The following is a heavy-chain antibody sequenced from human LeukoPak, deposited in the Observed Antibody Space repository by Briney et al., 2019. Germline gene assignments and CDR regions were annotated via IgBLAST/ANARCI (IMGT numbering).Heavy chain of an antibody. CDR1: GGSISSHY. D-gene: IGHD1-26*01. V-gene: IGHV4-4*07. Sequence: SETLSLTCTVSGGSISSHYWSWIRQPAGKGLEWIGRINTSGYTNYNSSLQSRVTMSVDTSKNQFSLKLTSVTAADTAVYYCARDYTVGPNDAFDFWGQGTMVTVSS. CDR3: ARDYTVGPNDAFDF. CDR2: INTSGYT. J-gene: IGHJ3*01.